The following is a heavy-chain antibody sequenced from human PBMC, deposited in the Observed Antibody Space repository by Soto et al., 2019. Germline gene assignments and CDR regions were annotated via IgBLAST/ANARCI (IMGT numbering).Heavy chain of an antibody. V-gene: IGHV1-18*01. CDR3: ARSSAVAGFDY. Sequence: GESLKISCKASGYTFTSYGISWVRQAPGQGLEWMGWISAYNGNTNYAQKLQGRVTMTTDTSTSTAYMELRSLRSDDTAVYYCARSSAVAGFDYWGQGTLVTVSS. D-gene: IGHD6-19*01. CDR1: GYTFTSYG. J-gene: IGHJ4*02. CDR2: ISAYNGNT.